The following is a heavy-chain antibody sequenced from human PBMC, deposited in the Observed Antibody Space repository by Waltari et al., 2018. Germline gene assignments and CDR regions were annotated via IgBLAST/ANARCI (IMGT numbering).Heavy chain of an antibody. D-gene: IGHD3-16*01. CDR3: ARPIWRTSWKMGEFDP. Sequence: QVQLQESGPGLVKPSETLSLTCTVSGGSISGSYWSWIRQPAGKELEWIGRIYTSGSTNYNPSLNNRVTMSIDTSKNQFSLKLNSVTAADTAVYYCARPIWRTSWKMGEFDPWGQGTLVTVSS. V-gene: IGHV4-4*07. J-gene: IGHJ5*02. CDR1: GGSISGSY. CDR2: IYTSGST.